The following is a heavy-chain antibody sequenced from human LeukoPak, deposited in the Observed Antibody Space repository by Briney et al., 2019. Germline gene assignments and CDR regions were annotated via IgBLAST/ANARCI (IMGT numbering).Heavy chain of an antibody. CDR1: GYTFTSYG. Sequence: ASVKVSCKASGYTFTSYGISWVRQAPGQGLEWMGWISAYNGNTNYAQKLQGRVTMTTDTSTSTAYMELRSLRSDDTAVYYCARDVTEWFGELLYDYFDYWGQGTLVTVSS. CDR2: ISAYNGNT. D-gene: IGHD3-10*01. J-gene: IGHJ4*02. V-gene: IGHV1-18*04. CDR3: ARDVTEWFGELLYDYFDY.